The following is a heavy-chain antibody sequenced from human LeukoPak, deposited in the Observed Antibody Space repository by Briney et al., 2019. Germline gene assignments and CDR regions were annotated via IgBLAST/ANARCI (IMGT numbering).Heavy chain of an antibody. CDR3: ATFASTSLAYCGGDCYGGGY. J-gene: IGHJ4*02. V-gene: IGHV4-59*01. CDR2: IYYSGST. D-gene: IGHD2-21*01. Sequence: SETLSLTCTVSGGSISSYYWSWIRQPPGKGLEWIGYIYYSGSTNYNPSLKSRVTISVDTSKNQFSLKLSSVTAADTAVYYCATFASTSLAYCGGDCYGGGYWGQGTLVTVSS. CDR1: GGSISSYY.